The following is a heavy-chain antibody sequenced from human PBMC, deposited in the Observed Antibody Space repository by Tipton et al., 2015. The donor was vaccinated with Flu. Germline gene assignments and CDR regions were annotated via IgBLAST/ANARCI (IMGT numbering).Heavy chain of an antibody. CDR3: ARVPLWFGELPSYGMDV. Sequence: LRLSCTVSGGSISSYYWSWIRQPAGKGLEWIGRISDSGSTNYNPSLKSRVTISVDTSKNQFSLHLNSVTAADTAVYYCARVPLWFGELPSYGMDVWGQGTTVTVSS. D-gene: IGHD3-10*01. V-gene: IGHV4-4*07. CDR2: ISDSGST. J-gene: IGHJ6*02. CDR1: GGSISSYY.